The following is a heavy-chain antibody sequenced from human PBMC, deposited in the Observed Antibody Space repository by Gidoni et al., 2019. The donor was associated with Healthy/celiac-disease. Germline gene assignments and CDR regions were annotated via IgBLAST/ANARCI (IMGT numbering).Heavy chain of an antibody. J-gene: IGHJ5*02. D-gene: IGHD3-9*01. CDR1: GGSFSSGYYY. CDR2: IYYSGST. V-gene: IGHV4-30-4*01. Sequence: QVQLQESCPGLVKPSQTLSLTCTVSGGSFSSGYYYWSWIRQPPGKGLEWIGYIYYSGSTYYNPSLKSRVTISVDTSKNQFSLKLSSVTAADTAVYYCARVMGADILTGYYLKWFDPWGQGTLVTVSS. CDR3: ARVMGADILTGYYLKWFDP.